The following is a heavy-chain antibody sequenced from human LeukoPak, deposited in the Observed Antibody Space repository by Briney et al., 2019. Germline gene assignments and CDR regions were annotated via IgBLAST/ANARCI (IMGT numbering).Heavy chain of an antibody. V-gene: IGHV4-4*02. Sequence: SGTLSLTCALSGGSLTSSYWWSWVRKPPGKGLEWIGEVYHSGSTNYDPSHKSRVTISVDTSKSQLSPKLSSVTAADTAVYYCARGSTGARDNWFDPWGQGTLVTVSS. D-gene: IGHD3-9*01. CDR2: VYHSGST. CDR3: ARGSTGARDNWFDP. J-gene: IGHJ5*02. CDR1: GGSLTSSYW.